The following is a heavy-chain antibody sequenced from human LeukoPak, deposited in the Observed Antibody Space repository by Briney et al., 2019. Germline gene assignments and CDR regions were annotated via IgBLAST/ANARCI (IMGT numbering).Heavy chain of an antibody. CDR2: IYYSGST. J-gene: IGHJ5*02. Sequence: PSETLSLTCTVSGGSISSSSYYWGWIRQPPGKGLEWIGSIYYSGSTYYNPSLKSRVTISVDTSKNQFSLKLSSVTAADTAVYYCARLSVVVTGGRFDPWGQGTLVTVSS. CDR1: GGSISSSSYY. D-gene: IGHD2-21*02. V-gene: IGHV4-39*07. CDR3: ARLSVVVTGGRFDP.